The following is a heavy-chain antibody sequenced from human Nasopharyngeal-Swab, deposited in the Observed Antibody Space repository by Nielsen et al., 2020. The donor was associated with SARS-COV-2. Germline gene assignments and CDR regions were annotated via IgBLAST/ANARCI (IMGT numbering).Heavy chain of an antibody. CDR2: ISYDGSNK. V-gene: IGHV3-30-3*01. J-gene: IGHJ4*02. D-gene: IGHD6-13*01. CDR3: ARDLSTAAAAI. Sequence: VCQAPGKGLAWVAVISYDGSNKYYADSVKGRFTISRDNSKNTLYLQMNSLRAEDTAVYCCARDLSTAAAAIWGQGTLVTVSS.